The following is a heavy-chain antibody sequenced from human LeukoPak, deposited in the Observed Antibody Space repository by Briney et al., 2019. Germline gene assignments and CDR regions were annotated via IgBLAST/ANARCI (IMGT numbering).Heavy chain of an antibody. CDR2: IIPIFGTA. V-gene: IGHV1-69*01. J-gene: IGHJ4*02. CDR3: ARDESSLPWEMATIMDY. D-gene: IGHD5-24*01. CDR1: GGTFSSYA. Sequence: GSSVKVSCKASGGTFSSYAISWVRQAPGQGLEWMGGIIPIFGTANYAQKFQGRVTITADESTSTAYMELSSLRSEDTAVYYCARDESSLPWEMATIMDYWGQGTLVTVSS.